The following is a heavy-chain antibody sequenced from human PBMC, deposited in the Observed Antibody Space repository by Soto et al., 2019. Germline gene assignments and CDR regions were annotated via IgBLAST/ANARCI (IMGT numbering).Heavy chain of an antibody. CDR1: GFTFSSYA. V-gene: IGHV3-23*01. J-gene: IGHJ3*02. CDR3: AKDLIDCSGGSCYSMAFDI. Sequence: EVQLLESGGGLVQPGGSLRLSCAASGFTFSSYAMSWVRQAPGKGLEWVSAISGSGGSTYYADSVKGRFTISRDNSKNTLYLQMKSLRAEDTAVYYCAKDLIDCSGGSCYSMAFDIWGQGTMVTVSS. D-gene: IGHD2-15*01. CDR2: ISGSGGST.